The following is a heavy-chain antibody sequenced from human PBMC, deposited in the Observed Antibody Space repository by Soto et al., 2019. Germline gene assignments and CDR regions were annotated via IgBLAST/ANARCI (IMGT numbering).Heavy chain of an antibody. J-gene: IGHJ4*02. CDR3: ARDGADYGNDY. CDR1: GFTFSSYW. Sequence: GGSLRLSCAASGFTFSSYWMHWVRQAPGKGLVWVSRINSDGSSTSYADSVKGRITISRDNAKNTLYLQMNSLRAEDTAVYYCARDGADYGNDYWGQGTLVTVSS. V-gene: IGHV3-74*01. D-gene: IGHD4-17*01. CDR2: INSDGSST.